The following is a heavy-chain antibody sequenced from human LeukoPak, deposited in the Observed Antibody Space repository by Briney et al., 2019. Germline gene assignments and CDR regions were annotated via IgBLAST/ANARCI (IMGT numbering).Heavy chain of an antibody. D-gene: IGHD3-10*01. V-gene: IGHV3-30-3*01. J-gene: IGHJ4*02. Sequence: GGSLRLSCAASGFTFRSYAMHWVRQAPGKGLEWVAVISYDGSNKYYADSVRGRFTISRDNAKNSLYLQMNSLRAEDTAVYYCARDRFRELDYWGQGTLVTVSS. CDR3: ARDRFRELDY. CDR2: ISYDGSNK. CDR1: GFTFRSYA.